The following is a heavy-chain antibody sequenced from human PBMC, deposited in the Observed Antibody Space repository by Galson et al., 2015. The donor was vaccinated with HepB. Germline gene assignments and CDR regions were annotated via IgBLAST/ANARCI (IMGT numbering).Heavy chain of an antibody. Sequence: SLRLSCAASGFTFSTYDMHWVRHATGKGLEWVSGIGTAGDTYYPGSVKGRFTISRENAKNSLYLQMNSLRAGDTAVYYCARQSARLWFGEPRYFDLWGRGTLVTVSS. CDR2: IGTAGDT. D-gene: IGHD3-10*01. CDR1: GFTFSTYD. CDR3: ARQSARLWFGEPRYFDL. J-gene: IGHJ2*01. V-gene: IGHV3-13*01.